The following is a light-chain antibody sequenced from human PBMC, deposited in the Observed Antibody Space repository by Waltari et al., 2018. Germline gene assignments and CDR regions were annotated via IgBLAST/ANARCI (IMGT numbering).Light chain of an antibody. CDR2: AAY. J-gene: IGKJ1*01. Sequence: DIQMTQSPSALAASVGDRVPITCRASQSISSYLNWYQQKPGKAPKLLIYAAYSLQSGVPSRFRGSGSGTDCTLTISSLQPEDFATYYCEQSYSTPRWTGGQGTKVEIK. CDR1: QSISSY. V-gene: IGKV1-39*01. CDR3: EQSYSTPRWT.